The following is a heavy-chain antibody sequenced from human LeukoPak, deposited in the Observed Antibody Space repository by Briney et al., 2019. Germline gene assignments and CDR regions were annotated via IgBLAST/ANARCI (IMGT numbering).Heavy chain of an antibody. D-gene: IGHD6-19*01. CDR3: AREVAGTQGSYYYYYGMDV. CDR1: GGTFSSYA. J-gene: IGHJ6*02. CDR2: IIPIFGIA. Sequence: SVKVSCKASGGTFSSYAISWVRQAPGQGLEWMGRIIPIFGIANYAQKFQGRVTITADKSTSTAYMELRRLRSEDTAVYYCAREVAGTQGSYYYYYGMDVWGQGTTVTVSS. V-gene: IGHV1-69*04.